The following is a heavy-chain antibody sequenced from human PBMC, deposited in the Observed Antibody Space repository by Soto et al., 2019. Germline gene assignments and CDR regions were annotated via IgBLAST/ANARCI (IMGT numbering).Heavy chain of an antibody. J-gene: IGHJ4*02. CDR1: GYTFTSYD. D-gene: IGHD6-13*01. Sequence: QVQLVQSGAEVKKPGASVKVSCKASGYTFTSYDINWVRQATGQGLEWMGWMNPNSGNTGYAQKFQGRVTMTRSTSISTAYMELSSLRSEDTAVYYCARAIAAAGIVDFDYWGQGTLVTVSS. CDR3: ARAIAAAGIVDFDY. CDR2: MNPNSGNT. V-gene: IGHV1-8*01.